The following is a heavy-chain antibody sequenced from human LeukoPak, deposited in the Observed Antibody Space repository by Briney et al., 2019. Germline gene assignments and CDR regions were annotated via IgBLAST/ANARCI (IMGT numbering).Heavy chain of an antibody. V-gene: IGHV4-59*08. CDR2: IYYSGST. CDR3: ARGLDYDFWSGYYKEYYFDY. J-gene: IGHJ4*02. D-gene: IGHD3-3*01. Sequence: SETLSLTCTVSGGSISSYYWSWIRQPPGKGLEWIGYIYYSGSTNYNPSLKSRVTISVDTSKNQFSLKLSPVTAADTAVYYCARGLDYDFWSGYYKEYYFDYWGQGTLVTVSS. CDR1: GGSISSYY.